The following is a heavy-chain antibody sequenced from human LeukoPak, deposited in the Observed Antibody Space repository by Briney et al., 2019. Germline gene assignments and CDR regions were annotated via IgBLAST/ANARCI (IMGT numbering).Heavy chain of an antibody. D-gene: IGHD5-18*01. Sequence: ASVKVSCKASGYTFTGYYMHWVRQAPGQGLEWMGRINPNSGGTNYAQKFQGRVTMTRDTSISTAYMELSRLRSDDTAVYYCARDRGYSYGYGAFDIWGQGTMVTVSS. V-gene: IGHV1-2*06. CDR2: INPNSGGT. CDR1: GYTFTGYY. CDR3: ARDRGYSYGYGAFDI. J-gene: IGHJ3*02.